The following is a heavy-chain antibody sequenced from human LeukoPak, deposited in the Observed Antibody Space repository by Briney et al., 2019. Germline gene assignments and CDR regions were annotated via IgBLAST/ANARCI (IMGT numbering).Heavy chain of an antibody. J-gene: IGHJ6*02. D-gene: IGHD2-8*01. Sequence: GGSLRLSCAASGFALSSHWMTWVRQVPGRGPEWVANVNRDGSETYYLDSVKGRFAISKDNAKNSLYLQMNSLRAEDTALYHCARNNAMDVWGQGTTVIVSS. CDR2: VNRDGSET. V-gene: IGHV3-7*03. CDR1: GFALSSHW. CDR3: ARNNAMDV.